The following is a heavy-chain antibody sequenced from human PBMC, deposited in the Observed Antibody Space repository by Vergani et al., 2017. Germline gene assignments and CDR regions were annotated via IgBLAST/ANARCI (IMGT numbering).Heavy chain of an antibody. V-gene: IGHV3-30*02. Sequence: QVQLEESGGGVVQPGRSLRLSCAGSGFTLSSHAMHWVRQAPGKGLEWVAFIRYDGTKRFYGDSVKGRFTISRDNSQTTVFLQMNSLRADDSALYYCTKAGLYDSNDSHDSWGQGALVTVAS. CDR3: TKAGLYDSNDSHDS. CDR1: GFTLSSHA. D-gene: IGHD3-22*01. J-gene: IGHJ4*02. CDR2: IRYDGTKR.